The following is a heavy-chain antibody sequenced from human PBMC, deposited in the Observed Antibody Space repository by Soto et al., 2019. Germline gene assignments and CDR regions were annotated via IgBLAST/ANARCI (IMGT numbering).Heavy chain of an antibody. CDR3: ARDGRNCGGDCYVFDY. Sequence: GGSLRLSCAASGFTVSSNYMSWVRQAPGKGLEWVSVIYSGGSTYYADSVKGRFTISRDNSKNTLYLQMNSLRAEDTAVYYCARDGRNCGGDCYVFDYWGQGTLVTVSS. J-gene: IGHJ4*02. D-gene: IGHD2-21*02. CDR1: GFTVSSNY. CDR2: IYSGGST. V-gene: IGHV3-66*01.